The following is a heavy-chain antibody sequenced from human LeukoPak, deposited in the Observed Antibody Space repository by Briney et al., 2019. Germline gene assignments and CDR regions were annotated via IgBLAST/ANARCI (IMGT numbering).Heavy chain of an antibody. Sequence: GGSLRLSCAASGFTFSSYSMNWVRQAPGKGLEWVSSISSSSSYIYYADSVKGRFTISRDNAKNSLYLQMNSLRAEDTAVYYCARGLQARNPNFDYWGQGTLVTDSS. CDR2: ISSSSSYI. CDR1: GFTFSSYS. J-gene: IGHJ4*02. CDR3: ARGLQARNPNFDY. V-gene: IGHV3-21*01.